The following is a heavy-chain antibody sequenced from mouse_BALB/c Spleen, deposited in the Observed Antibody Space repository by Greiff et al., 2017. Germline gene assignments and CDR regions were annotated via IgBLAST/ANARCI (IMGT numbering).Heavy chain of an antibody. CDR1: GYAFTNYL. Sequence: QVQLKQSGAELVRPGTSVKVSCKASGYAFTNYLIEWVKQRPGQGLEWIGVINPGSGGTNYNEKFKGKATLTADKSSSTAYMQLSSLTSDDSAVYFCAREEDYFDYWGQGTTLTVSS. J-gene: IGHJ2*01. V-gene: IGHV1-54*03. CDR2: INPGSGGT. CDR3: AREEDYFDY.